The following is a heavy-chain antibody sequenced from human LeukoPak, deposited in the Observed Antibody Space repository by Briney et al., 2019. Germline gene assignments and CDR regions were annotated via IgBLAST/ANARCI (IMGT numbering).Heavy chain of an antibody. Sequence: SETLSLTCTVSVRSLSIYHWSWIRQPPGKGLEWFGYIYYRGSTNYNPSLKSRVTISVDTSKNQFSLKLSSVTAADTAVYYCARVTTVTGYYYMDVWGKGTTVTVSS. V-gene: IGHV4-59*13. CDR2: IYYRGST. J-gene: IGHJ6*03. CDR1: VRSLSIYH. D-gene: IGHD4-11*01. CDR3: ARVTTVTGYYYMDV.